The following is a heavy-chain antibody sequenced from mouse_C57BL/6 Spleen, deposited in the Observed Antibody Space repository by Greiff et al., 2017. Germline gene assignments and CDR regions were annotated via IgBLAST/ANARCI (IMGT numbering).Heavy chain of an antibody. CDR1: GYTFTSYW. CDR3: ARALPSGSSLRWYFDV. CDR2: IDPSDSCT. Sequence: QVQLQQSGAELVKPGASVKLSCKASGYTFTSYWMHWVKQRPGQGLEWIGGIDPSDSCTTYNQKFKGKATLTVDTSSSTAYMQLSSLTSEDSAVYYCARALPSGSSLRWYFDVWGTGTTVTVSS. D-gene: IGHD1-1*01. V-gene: IGHV1-50*01. J-gene: IGHJ1*03.